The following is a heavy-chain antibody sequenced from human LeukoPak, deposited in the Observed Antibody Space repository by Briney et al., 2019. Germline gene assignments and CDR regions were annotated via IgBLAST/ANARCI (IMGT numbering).Heavy chain of an antibody. CDR2: IKEDGSEV. Sequence: GGTLRLSCAASGVSFSCYWMAWVRQAPGEGLEWVACIKEDGSEVCDVASVRGRFTISKDTAKNSLFLQMNSLRGEDTAVYFCARDFVGRAAAPRRGIDVWGHGTSVTVSS. CDR1: GVSFSCYW. V-gene: IGHV3-7*04. J-gene: IGHJ6*02. CDR3: ARDFVGRAAAPRRGIDV. D-gene: IGHD6-6*01.